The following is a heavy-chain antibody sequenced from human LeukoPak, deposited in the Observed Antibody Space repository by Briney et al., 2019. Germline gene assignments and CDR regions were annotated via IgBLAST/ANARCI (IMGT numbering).Heavy chain of an antibody. D-gene: IGHD3-16*01. CDR1: GFTVSSNY. J-gene: IGHJ1*01. CDR2: TKSKTDGETT. V-gene: IGHV3-15*01. CDR3: TREYYGPYKH. Sequence: GSLRLSCAASGFTVSSNYMSWVRQAPGKGLEWVGRTKSKTDGETTEYAAPVKGRFTISRDDSKDTLFLQVDSLRTEDTAVYYCTREYYGPYKHWGQGTLVTVSS.